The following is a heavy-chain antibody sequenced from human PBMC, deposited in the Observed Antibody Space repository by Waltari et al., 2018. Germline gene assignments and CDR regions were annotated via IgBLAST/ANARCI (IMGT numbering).Heavy chain of an antibody. J-gene: IGHJ3*02. D-gene: IGHD5-12*01. CDR2: IWYDGSNK. CDR3: ARSRRDGYNLGAFDI. CDR1: GFTFSSYG. V-gene: IGHV3-33*08. Sequence: QVQLVESGGGVVQPGRSLRLSCAASGFTFSSYGMHWVRQAPGKGLEWGAVIWYDGSNKYYADSVKGRFTISRDNSKNTLYLQMNSLRAEDTAVYYCARSRRDGYNLGAFDIWGQGTMVTVSS.